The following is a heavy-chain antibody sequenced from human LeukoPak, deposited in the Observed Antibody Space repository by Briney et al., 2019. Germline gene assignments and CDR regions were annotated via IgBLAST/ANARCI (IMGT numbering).Heavy chain of an antibody. V-gene: IGHV1-46*01. CDR2: INPSGGST. D-gene: IGHD3-10*01. Sequence: ASVKVSCKASGYTFTSYYMHWVRQAPGQGLEWMGIINPSGGSTSYAQKFQGRVTISVDTSKNQFSLKLSSVTAADTAVYYCASGVVPVLWSYWYFDLWGRGTLVTVSS. CDR1: GYTFTSYY. CDR3: ASGVVPVLWSYWYFDL. J-gene: IGHJ2*01.